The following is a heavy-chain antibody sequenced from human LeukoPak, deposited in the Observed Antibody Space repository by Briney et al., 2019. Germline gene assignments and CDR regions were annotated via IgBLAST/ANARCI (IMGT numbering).Heavy chain of an antibody. CDR3: AELGITMIGGV. D-gene: IGHD3-10*02. CDR1: GFTFSTYW. V-gene: IGHV3-7*01. J-gene: IGHJ6*04. Sequence: GGSLRLSCAASGFTFSTYWMSWVRQAPGKGLEWVANIKQDGSEKDYVDSVKGRFTISRDNAKNSLYLQMNSLRAEDTAVYYCAELGITMIGGVWGKGTTVTISS. CDR2: IKQDGSEK.